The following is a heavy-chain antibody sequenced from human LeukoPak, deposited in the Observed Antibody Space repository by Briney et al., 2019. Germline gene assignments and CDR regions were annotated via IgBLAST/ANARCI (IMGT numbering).Heavy chain of an antibody. D-gene: IGHD1-26*01. CDR1: GFTFSSYA. J-gene: IGHJ4*02. V-gene: IGHV3-23*01. CDR3: AKGGKWDVTPFDY. CDR2: ISGSGGST. Sequence: GGSLRLSCAASGFTFSSYAMGWVRQAPGKGLEWVSAISGSGGSTYYADSVKGRFTISRDNPKNTLYLQMNSLRAEDTAVYYCAKGGKWDVTPFDYWGQGTLVTVSS.